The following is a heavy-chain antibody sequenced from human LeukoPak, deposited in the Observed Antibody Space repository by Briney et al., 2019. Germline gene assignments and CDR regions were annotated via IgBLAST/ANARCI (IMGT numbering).Heavy chain of an antibody. V-gene: IGHV4-38-2*02. CDR1: GYSISSGYY. CDR2: INHSGST. J-gene: IGHJ3*02. Sequence: SETLSLTCTVSGYSISSGYYWSWIRQPPGKGLEWIGEINHSGSTNYNPSLKSRVTISVDTSMNQFSLKLSSVTAADTAVYYCARMGEVTAAFDIWGQGTMVTVSS. D-gene: IGHD2-21*02. CDR3: ARMGEVTAAFDI.